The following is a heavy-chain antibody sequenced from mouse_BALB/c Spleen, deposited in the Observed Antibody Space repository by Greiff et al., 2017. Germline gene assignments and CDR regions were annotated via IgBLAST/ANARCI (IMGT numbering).Heavy chain of an antibody. Sequence: VKLQESGPGLVAPSQSLSITCTVSGFSLTGYGVNWVRQPPGKGLEWLGMIWGDGSTDYNSALKSRLSISKDNSKSQVFLKMNSLQTDDTARYYCARSYDYDVGPFAYWGQGTLVTVSA. V-gene: IGHV2-6-7*01. CDR3: ARSYDYDVGPFAY. CDR2: IWGDGST. CDR1: GFSLTGYG. D-gene: IGHD2-4*01. J-gene: IGHJ3*01.